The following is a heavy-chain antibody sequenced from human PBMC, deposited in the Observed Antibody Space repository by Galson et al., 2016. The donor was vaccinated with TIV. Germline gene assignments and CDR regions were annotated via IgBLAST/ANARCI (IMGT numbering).Heavy chain of an antibody. D-gene: IGHD3-22*01. CDR2: IDWDDDK. Sequence: PALVKPTQTLTMTCTFSGFSLKTSGMCVSWIRQPPGKALEWLARIDWDDDKYYSTSLKTRLTISKDTTKNQVVLKMTNMDPVDTATDYVAQTSYNYDSSGYYKPILYFDYWGQGNLVTVSS. V-gene: IGHV2-70*11. CDR3: AQTSYNYDSSGYYKPILYFDY. CDR1: GFSLKTSGMC. J-gene: IGHJ4*02.